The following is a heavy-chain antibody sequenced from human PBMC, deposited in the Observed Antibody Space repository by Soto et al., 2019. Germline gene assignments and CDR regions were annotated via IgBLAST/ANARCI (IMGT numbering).Heavy chain of an antibody. J-gene: IGHJ6*01. V-gene: IGHV1-18*01. CDR3: ARELAGRASRQLRFAYY. Sequence: TVPCPESGYPLISCGNRWARQASGHGLEWMGWISAYNGNTIYAQKLQGRVTMTTDTSTSTAYMELRSLRSDDTAVYYCARELAGRASRQLRFAYY. CDR2: ISAYNGNT. CDR1: GYPLISCG. D-gene: IGHD5-18*01.